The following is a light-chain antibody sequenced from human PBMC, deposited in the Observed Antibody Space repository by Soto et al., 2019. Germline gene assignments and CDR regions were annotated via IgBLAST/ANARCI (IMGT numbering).Light chain of an antibody. CDR3: QQYYSSPPT. CDR2: WAS. Sequence: DIVMTQSPDSLTVSLGERATINCKSSQSVLYSSNNKNFLTWYQQKPGQPPKLLIYWASTRESGVPDRFSGSGSGKNFTLTISILQAENVAVYYCQQYYSSPPTFGGGTKVEI. CDR1: QSVLYSSNNKNF. J-gene: IGKJ4*01. V-gene: IGKV4-1*01.